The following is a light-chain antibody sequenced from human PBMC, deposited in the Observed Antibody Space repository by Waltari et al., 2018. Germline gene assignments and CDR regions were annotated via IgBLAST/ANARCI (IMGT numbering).Light chain of an antibody. CDR3: QQYNSYSRT. Sequence: DIQMTQSPSTLSASVGDRVTITCRASQSISSWLAWYQQKPGKAPKLLIYKASSLESGVPSRFIGSGSGTEFTLTISSLQPDDFAIYYCQQYNSYSRTFGQGTKVEI. CDR1: QSISSW. V-gene: IGKV1-5*03. CDR2: KAS. J-gene: IGKJ1*01.